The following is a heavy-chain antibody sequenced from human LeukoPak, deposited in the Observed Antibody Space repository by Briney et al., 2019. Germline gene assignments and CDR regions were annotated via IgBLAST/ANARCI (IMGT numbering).Heavy chain of an antibody. CDR1: GFTFSSYA. Sequence: GGSLRLSCAASGFTFSSYAMHWVRQAPGKGLEWVAVISYDGSNKYYADSVKGRFTISRDNSKNTLYLQMNSLRAEDTAVYYCARDPGRSDYGDYEYFQHWGQGTLVTVSS. V-gene: IGHV3-30-3*01. CDR3: ARDPGRSDYGDYEYFQH. D-gene: IGHD4-17*01. CDR2: ISYDGSNK. J-gene: IGHJ1*01.